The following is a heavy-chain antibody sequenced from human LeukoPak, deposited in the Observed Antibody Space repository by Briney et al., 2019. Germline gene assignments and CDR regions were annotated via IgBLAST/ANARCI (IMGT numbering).Heavy chain of an antibody. CDR2: ISLSGVT. CDR3: SRGSGAFSPFGY. CDR1: GGSISSTNW. V-gene: IGHV4-4*02. J-gene: IGHJ4*02. D-gene: IGHD1-26*01. Sequence: SGTLSLTCGVSGGSISSTNWWSWVRQPPGQGLEWIGEISLSGVTNYNPSLKSRVTMSLDRSKNHLSLTLTSVTAADTAVYYCSRGSGAFSPFGYWGQGTLVTVSS.